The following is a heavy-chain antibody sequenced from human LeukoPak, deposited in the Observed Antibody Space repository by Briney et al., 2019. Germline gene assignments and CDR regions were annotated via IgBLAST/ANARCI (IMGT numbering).Heavy chain of an antibody. D-gene: IGHD3-10*01. CDR1: GFSFTDAW. J-gene: IGHJ4*02. Sequence: GGSHRLSCVGSGFSFTDAWMSWVRQIPGKGLEWVGRIESKTDGETTDYATPVKDRFIISRDDSTNTLYLQMNSLKSEDTAVYYCSTYGSGRKFDYWGQGTLVTVSS. V-gene: IGHV3-15*04. CDR2: IESKTDGETT. CDR3: STYGSGRKFDY.